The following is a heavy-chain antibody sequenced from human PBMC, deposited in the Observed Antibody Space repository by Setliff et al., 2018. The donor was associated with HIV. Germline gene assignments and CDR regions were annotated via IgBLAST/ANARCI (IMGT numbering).Heavy chain of an antibody. CDR2: INSDGTST. J-gene: IGHJ4*02. D-gene: IGHD6-13*01. V-gene: IGHV3-74*03. Sequence: GGSLRLSCAASGFTFSPYWMHWVRQAPGKGLVWVSRINSDGTSTTYADSVKGRFTISRDNAKNTLYLQMNSLRAEDTAVYYCARAGTTMAATGYYFDHWGQGTLVTVSS. CDR1: GFTFSPYW. CDR3: ARAGTTMAATGYYFDH.